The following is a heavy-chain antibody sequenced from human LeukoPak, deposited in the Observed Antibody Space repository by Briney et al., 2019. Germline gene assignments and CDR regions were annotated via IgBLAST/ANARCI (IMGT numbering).Heavy chain of an antibody. Sequence: RGSLRLSCAASGFTFSTYSMNWVRQAPGKGLEWVSYISSSSSSIYYADSVKGRLTISRDNAKNSLYLQMSSLRAEDTAIYYCTRDPVYDFVWGSIDYWGQGTLVTVSS. V-gene: IGHV3-48*01. CDR3: TRDPVYDFVWGSIDY. CDR2: ISSSSSSI. CDR1: GFTFSTYS. D-gene: IGHD3-16*01. J-gene: IGHJ4*02.